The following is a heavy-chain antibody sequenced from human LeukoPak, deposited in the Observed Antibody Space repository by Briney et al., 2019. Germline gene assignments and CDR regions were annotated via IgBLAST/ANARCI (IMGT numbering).Heavy chain of an antibody. CDR2: ITSISSTI. CDR3: AVGLQLDY. D-gene: IGHD4-11*01. J-gene: IGHJ4*02. CDR1: GFTFGTSS. V-gene: IGHV3-48*01. Sequence: GGSLRLSCVASGFTFGTSSMNWVRQAPGKGLEWVSYITSISSTIYYADSVKGRFTISRDNAKNSLYLQMSSLRAEDTALYYCAVGLQLDYWGQGTLVTDTS.